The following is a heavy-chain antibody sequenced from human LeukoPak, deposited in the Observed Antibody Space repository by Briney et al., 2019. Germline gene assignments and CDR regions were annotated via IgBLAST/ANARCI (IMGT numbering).Heavy chain of an antibody. J-gene: IGHJ4*02. CDR1: GGSISSYY. Sequence: PSETLSLTCTVSGGSISSYYWSWIRQPPGKGLEWIGYIYYSGSTNYNPSLKSRVTISVDTSKNQFSLKLSSVTAADTAVYYCASFSYSSSSTDFDYWGQGTLVTVSS. D-gene: IGHD6-13*01. CDR2: IYYSGST. CDR3: ASFSYSSSSTDFDY. V-gene: IGHV4-59*01.